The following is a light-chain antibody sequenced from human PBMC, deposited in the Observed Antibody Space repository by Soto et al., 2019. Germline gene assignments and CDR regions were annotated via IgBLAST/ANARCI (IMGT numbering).Light chain of an antibody. CDR1: QDISNW. CDR3: QQTNSFPLT. V-gene: IGKV1-12*01. J-gene: IGKJ2*01. Sequence: DIQMTQSPSSVSASVGDRVTITCRASQDISNWLAWYQQKPGRAPKFLIYAASSLQRGVPSRFSGSGSATDFTLTISSLQPEDFATYYCQQTNSFPLTFGQGTKLEIK. CDR2: AAS.